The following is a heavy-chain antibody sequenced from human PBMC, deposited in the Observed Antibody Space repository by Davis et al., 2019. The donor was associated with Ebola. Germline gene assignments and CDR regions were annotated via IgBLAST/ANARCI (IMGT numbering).Heavy chain of an antibody. CDR1: GFTFSSYG. Sequence: GESLKISCAASGFTFSSYGMHWVRQAPGKGLEWVAVIWYDGSNKYYADSVKGRFTISRDNSKTTLYLQMNSLRAEDTAVYYCARGGYYGSGANWFDPWGQGTLVTVSS. J-gene: IGHJ5*02. CDR2: IWYDGSNK. D-gene: IGHD3-10*01. CDR3: ARGGYYGSGANWFDP. V-gene: IGHV3-33*01.